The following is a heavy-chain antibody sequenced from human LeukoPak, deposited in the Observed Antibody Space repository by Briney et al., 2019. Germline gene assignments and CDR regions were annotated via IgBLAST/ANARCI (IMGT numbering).Heavy chain of an antibody. CDR2: FIPFYGAT. J-gene: IGHJ4*02. CDR1: RGTFSTYA. CDR3: ARMKGYAYSDY. V-gene: IGHV1-69*05. D-gene: IGHD3-16*01. Sequence: SVNVSCKASRGTFSTYAINWVRQAPGQGLEWMGGFIPFYGATNYAQKFQDRVSITTDDSKSTAFLEVSSLRSEDTAVYYCARMKGYAYSDYRGQGTLVTVSS.